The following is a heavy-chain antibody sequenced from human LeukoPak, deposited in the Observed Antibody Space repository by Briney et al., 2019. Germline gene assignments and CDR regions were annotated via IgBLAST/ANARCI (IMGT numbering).Heavy chain of an antibody. CDR1: GGSFSGYY. V-gene: IGHV4-34*01. CDR2: INHSGST. Sequence: PSETLSLTCSVYGGSFSGYYWSWIRQPPGKGLEWIGEINHSGSTNYNPSLKSRVTISVDTSKNQFSLKLSSVTAADTAVYYCASGGVVVTAARMRRYWFDPWGQGTLVTVSS. J-gene: IGHJ5*02. D-gene: IGHD2-2*01. CDR3: ASGGVVVTAARMRRYWFDP.